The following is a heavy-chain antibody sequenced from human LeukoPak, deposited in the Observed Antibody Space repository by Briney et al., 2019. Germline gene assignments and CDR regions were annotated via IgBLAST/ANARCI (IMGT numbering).Heavy chain of an antibody. D-gene: IGHD3-10*01. Sequence: MAGGSLRLSCAASGFSFSDAWMSWVRQIPGKGLEWVGRIDSKTDGGTTDYAAPVKGRFTISRDDSTNTLYLQMNSLKSEDTAVYYCTTYGSGRKFDYWGQGILVTVSS. V-gene: IGHV3-15*04. J-gene: IGHJ4*02. CDR1: GFSFSDAW. CDR3: TTYGSGRKFDY. CDR2: IDSKTDGGTT.